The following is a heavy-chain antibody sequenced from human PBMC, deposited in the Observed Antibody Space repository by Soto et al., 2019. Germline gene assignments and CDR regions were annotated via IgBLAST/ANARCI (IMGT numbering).Heavy chain of an antibody. J-gene: IGHJ6*02. V-gene: IGHV1-69*06. CDR2: IIPIFGTA. Sequence: EASVKVSCKGSGGTLSSYAISWGRQAPGQRAEWMGGIIPIFGTANYAQKFQGRVTITADKSTSTAYMELSSLRSEDTAVYYCARDMWNIVVVPAAIGRGYYYYGMYVWGQGTTVTVSS. CDR3: ARDMWNIVVVPAAIGRGYYYYGMYV. D-gene: IGHD2-2*02. CDR1: GGTLSSYA.